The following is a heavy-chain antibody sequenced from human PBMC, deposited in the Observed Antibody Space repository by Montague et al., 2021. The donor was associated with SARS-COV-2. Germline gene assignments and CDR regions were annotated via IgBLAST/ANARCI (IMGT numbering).Heavy chain of an antibody. CDR1: GGSFSSYS. CDR2: IHHSGST. CDR3: ARGSYGPVAFDI. V-gene: IGHV4-59*01. Sequence: SETLSLTCTVSGGSFSSYSWNWIRQPPGKGLEWIGYIHHSGSTNYNPSLKSRVTISVDTSKNQFSLKLTSVAAADTAVYYCARGSYGPVAFDIWGQGTMVAVAS. J-gene: IGHJ3*02. D-gene: IGHD5-18*01.